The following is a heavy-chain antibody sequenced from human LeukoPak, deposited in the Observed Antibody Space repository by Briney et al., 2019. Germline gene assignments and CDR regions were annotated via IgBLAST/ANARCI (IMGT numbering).Heavy chain of an antibody. J-gene: IGHJ4*02. Sequence: GGSLRLSCEASGFIVSTHYLSWVRPALGEGPWRVSVIHSTDSTYYADSVKGRFTISRDNSKNTLYLQMNSPRAEDTAVYYCAKDLRSSPIAVAGTIDYWGQGTLVTVSS. V-gene: IGHV3-53*01. CDR1: GFIVSTHY. CDR2: IHSTDST. CDR3: AKDLRSSPIAVAGTIDY. D-gene: IGHD6-19*01.